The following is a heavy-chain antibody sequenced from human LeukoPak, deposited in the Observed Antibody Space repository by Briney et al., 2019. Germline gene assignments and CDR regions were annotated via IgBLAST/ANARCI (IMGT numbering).Heavy chain of an antibody. CDR2: INHSGST. CDR1: GGSFSGYY. Sequence: SETLSLTCAVYGGSFSGYYWSWIRQRPGKGLEWMGEINHSGSTNYNPSLKRRVTISVDTFKNQFSLKLSSVTDADMAVYYCAREQQLRGFDPWGQGTLVTVSS. D-gene: IGHD6-13*01. V-gene: IGHV4-34*01. CDR3: AREQQLRGFDP. J-gene: IGHJ5*02.